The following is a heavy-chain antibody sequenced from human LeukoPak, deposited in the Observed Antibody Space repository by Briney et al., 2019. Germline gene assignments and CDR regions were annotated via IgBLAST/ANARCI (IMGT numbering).Heavy chain of an antibody. CDR3: AKNGPIVPALYYYYGMDV. Sequence: GGSLRLSCAVSGFNFRDHWMDWVRQAPGKGLEWVGHIKNDGSETYYLDSLKGRFSISRDNTNNALYLQMNSLTAEDTAVYYCAKNGPIVPALYYYYGMDVWGQGTTVTVSS. CDR2: IKNDGSET. J-gene: IGHJ6*02. D-gene: IGHD2-2*01. CDR1: GFNFRDHW. V-gene: IGHV3-7*03.